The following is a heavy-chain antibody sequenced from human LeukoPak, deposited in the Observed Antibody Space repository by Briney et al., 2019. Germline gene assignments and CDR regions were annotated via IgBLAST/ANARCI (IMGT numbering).Heavy chain of an antibody. J-gene: IGHJ4*02. CDR1: GFTFSSYG. CDR3: ARDDAVDVGV. V-gene: IGHV3-30*02. Sequence: GGSLRLSCAASGFTFSSYGMHWVRQAPGKGLEWVAFIRYDGSNKYYADSVKGRFTISRDNAKNSLYLQMNSLRAEDTAVYYCARDDAVDVGVWGQGTLVTVSS. CDR2: IRYDGSNK. D-gene: IGHD3-10*01.